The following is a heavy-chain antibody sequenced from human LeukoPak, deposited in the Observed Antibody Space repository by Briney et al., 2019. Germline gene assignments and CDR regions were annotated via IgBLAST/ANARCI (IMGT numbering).Heavy chain of an antibody. Sequence: GGSLRLSCAACGFTFSNYAMHWVRQAPGKGLDWVSAISTSGGDTFYPDSVRGRFSISRDNSKNTLYLQMNSLRAEDTALYYCVRVNADYYFDSWGQGTLVTVSS. CDR1: GFTFSNYA. CDR2: ISTSGGDT. V-gene: IGHV3-23*01. J-gene: IGHJ4*02. D-gene: IGHD4-17*01. CDR3: VRVNADYYFDS.